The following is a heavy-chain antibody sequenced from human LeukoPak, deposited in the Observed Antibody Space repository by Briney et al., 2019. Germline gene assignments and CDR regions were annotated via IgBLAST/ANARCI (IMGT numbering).Heavy chain of an antibody. CDR3: AKFTYSGSYVAFDI. D-gene: IGHD1-26*01. CDR1: GFTFSTYA. CDR2: ISSNGGST. V-gene: IGHV3-64*04. J-gene: IGHJ3*02. Sequence: GGSLRLSCSASGFTFSTYAMHWVRQAPGKGLEYVSAISSNGGSTYDADSRFTISRDNSKNTLYLQMDSLRAEDTAVYYCAKFTYSGSYVAFDIWGQGTMVTVSS.